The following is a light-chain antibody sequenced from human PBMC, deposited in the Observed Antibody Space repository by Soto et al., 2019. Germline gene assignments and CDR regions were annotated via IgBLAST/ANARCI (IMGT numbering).Light chain of an antibody. V-gene: IGKV1-5*03. CDR2: KAS. J-gene: IGKJ1*01. Sequence: DIQMTQSPSTLSGSVGDRVTITCRASQTSSSWLAWYQQKAGKAPKLLIYKASTLKSGVPSRFSGSGSGTDFTLTISSLQPDDFATYYCQHYNSYSEAFGQGTKVELK. CDR3: QHYNSYSEA. CDR1: QTSSSW.